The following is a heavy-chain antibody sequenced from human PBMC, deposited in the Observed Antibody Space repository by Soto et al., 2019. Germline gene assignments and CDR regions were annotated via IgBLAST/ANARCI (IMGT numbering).Heavy chain of an antibody. CDR3: TIAAAGTGHYYYYGMDV. D-gene: IGHD6-13*01. J-gene: IGHJ6*02. Sequence: ASVQVSCKASGYTFTTYGISCVRQAPGQRLEWMGWISAYNGNTNYAQKLQGRDTMTPDISTSTAYMELRSLRSEDTAVYYCTIAAAGTGHYYYYGMDVWGQGTTVTVSS. CDR1: GYTFTTYG. V-gene: IGHV1-18*01. CDR2: ISAYNGNT.